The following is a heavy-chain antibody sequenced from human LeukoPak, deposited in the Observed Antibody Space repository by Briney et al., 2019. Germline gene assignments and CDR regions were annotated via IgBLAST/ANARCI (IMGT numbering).Heavy chain of an antibody. J-gene: IGHJ6*03. V-gene: IGHV3-21*01. Sequence: PERSLRLSCGASGFTFSDYSMNWVRQAPGKGLAWVASITSAGGYTYYADSVKGRFTIPRDNAQNSLFLQMNSLRAEDTAVYFCATSGGFVLPNAITGNWYMDVWGRGTSVTVSS. D-gene: IGHD2-2*01. CDR2: ITSAGGYT. CDR1: GFTFSDYS. CDR3: ATSGGFVLPNAITGNWYMDV.